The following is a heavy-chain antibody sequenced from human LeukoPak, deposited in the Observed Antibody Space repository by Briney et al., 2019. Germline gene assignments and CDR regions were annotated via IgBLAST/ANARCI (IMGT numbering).Heavy chain of an antibody. D-gene: IGHD6-6*01. CDR1: GGSISSYY. V-gene: IGHV4-4*07. CDR3: ARGPHLAARLNPYYFDY. CDR2: IYTSGST. Sequence: PSETLSLTCTVSGGSISSYYWSWIRQPPGKGLEWIGRIYTSGSTNYNPSLKSRVTMSVDTSKNQFSLKLSSVTAADTAVYYCARGPHLAARLNPYYFDYWGQGTLVTVSS. J-gene: IGHJ4*02.